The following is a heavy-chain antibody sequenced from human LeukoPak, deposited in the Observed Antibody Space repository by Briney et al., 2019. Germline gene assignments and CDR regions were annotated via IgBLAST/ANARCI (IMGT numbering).Heavy chain of an antibody. J-gene: IGHJ5*02. CDR2: IYYSGST. Sequence: SETLSLTCTVSGGSISSYYWSWIRQPPGKGLEWIGYIYYSGSTNYNPSLKSRVTISVDTSKNQFSLKLSSVTAADTAVYYCANGDFDILTGYYANWFDPWGQGTLVTVSS. V-gene: IGHV4-59*08. CDR3: ANGDFDILTGYYANWFDP. D-gene: IGHD3-9*01. CDR1: GGSISSYY.